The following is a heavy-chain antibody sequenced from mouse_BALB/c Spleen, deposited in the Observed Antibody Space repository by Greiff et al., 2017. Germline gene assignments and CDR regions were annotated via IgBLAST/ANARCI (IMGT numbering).Heavy chain of an antibody. D-gene: IGHD5-1*01. CDR3: AREYWFAY. CDR2: ISYSGST. V-gene: IGHV3-2*02. Sequence: VQLKESGPGLVKPSQSLSLTCTVTGYSITSDYAWNWIRQFPGNKLEWMGYISYSGSTSYNPSLKSRISITRDTSKNQFFLQLNSVTTEDTATYYCAREYWFAYWGQGTLVTVSA. CDR1: GYSITSDYA. J-gene: IGHJ3*01.